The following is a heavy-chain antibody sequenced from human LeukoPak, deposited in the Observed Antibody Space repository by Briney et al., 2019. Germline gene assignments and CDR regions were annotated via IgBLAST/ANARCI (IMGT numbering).Heavy chain of an antibody. J-gene: IGHJ4*02. Sequence: GGSLRLSCAASGFTFSTYGMTWVRQAPGKGLEWVSAISGSAATTFYADSVKGRFTISRDNSKNTLYLQMNSLRAEDTAVYYCAKRGPGSPQSGKYYFDYWGQGTLVTVSS. CDR1: GFTFSTYG. D-gene: IGHD3-10*01. V-gene: IGHV3-23*01. CDR2: ISGSAATT. CDR3: AKRGPGSPQSGKYYFDY.